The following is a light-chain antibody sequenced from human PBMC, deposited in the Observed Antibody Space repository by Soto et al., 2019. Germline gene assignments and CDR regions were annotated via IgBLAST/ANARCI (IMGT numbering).Light chain of an antibody. V-gene: IGKV1-9*01. J-gene: IGKJ5*01. CDR3: QQYYNLPIT. Sequence: IQLTQSPSSLSASVGDRVTITCRASQGISSYLAWYQQKPGKAPKLLIYTASTLQSGVPSRFSGSGSGTDFTVTISSLQPEDFATYSCQQYYNLPITFGQGTRLEIK. CDR1: QGISSY. CDR2: TAS.